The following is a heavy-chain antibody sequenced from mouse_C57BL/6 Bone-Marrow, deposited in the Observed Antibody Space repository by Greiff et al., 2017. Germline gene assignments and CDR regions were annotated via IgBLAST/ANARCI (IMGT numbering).Heavy chain of an antibody. CDR3: ARSGTTVPWYFDV. V-gene: IGHV8-12*01. Sequence: QVTLKECGPGILQSSQTLSLTCSFSGFPLSTSGMGVSWIRQPSGKGLEWLAHIYWDDDKRYNPSLKSRLTISKDTSRNQVFLKITSVDTADTATYYCARSGTTVPWYFDVWGTGTTVTVSS. D-gene: IGHD1-1*01. CDR1: GFPLSTSGMG. J-gene: IGHJ1*03. CDR2: IYWDDDK.